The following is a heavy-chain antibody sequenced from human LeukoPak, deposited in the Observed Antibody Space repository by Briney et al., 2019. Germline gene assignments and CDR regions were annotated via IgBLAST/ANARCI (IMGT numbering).Heavy chain of an antibody. CDR2: ISSSGSTI. D-gene: IGHD1-26*01. J-gene: IGHJ4*02. CDR3: AREVVGATGEY. Sequence: GGSLRLSCAASGFTFRSYEMNWVRQAPGKGLEWVSYISSSGSTIYYADSVKGRFTISRNNAKNSLYLQMNSLRAEDTTVYYCAREVVGATGEYWGQGTLVTVSS. CDR1: GFTFRSYE. V-gene: IGHV3-48*03.